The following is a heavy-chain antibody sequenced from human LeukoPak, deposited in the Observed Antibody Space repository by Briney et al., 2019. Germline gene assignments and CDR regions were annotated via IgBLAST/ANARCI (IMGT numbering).Heavy chain of an antibody. CDR2: IYESGST. CDR1: GESLNSYY. Sequence: SETLSLTCAVYGESLNSYYWSWIRQPPGKGLEWIGEIYESGSTEYNPSLKSRVTISMVPSKQQLSLSLTSVTAADTAVYYCARGQDSRWGDYWGQGTLVTVSS. D-gene: IGHD7-27*01. J-gene: IGHJ4*02. V-gene: IGHV4-34*01. CDR3: ARGQDSRWGDY.